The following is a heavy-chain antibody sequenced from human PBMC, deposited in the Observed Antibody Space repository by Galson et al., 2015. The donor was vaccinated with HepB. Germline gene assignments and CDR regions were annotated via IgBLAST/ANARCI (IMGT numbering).Heavy chain of an antibody. J-gene: IGHJ4*02. D-gene: IGHD3-3*01. CDR1: GLTFRRYA. V-gene: IGHV3-23*01. Sequence: SLRLSCAASGLTFRRYAMSWVRQAPGKGLGWVSAISGSGDSTYYADSVKGRFTISRDNSKDTLYLQMNGLRAEDTAVYYCAKDPFLEWLWVDFWGQGALVTVSA. CDR2: ISGSGDST. CDR3: AKDPFLEWLWVDF.